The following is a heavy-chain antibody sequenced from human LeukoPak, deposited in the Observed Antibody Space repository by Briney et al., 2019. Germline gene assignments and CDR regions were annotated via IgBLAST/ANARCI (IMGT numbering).Heavy chain of an antibody. D-gene: IGHD3-22*01. CDR1: GFTFSSYG. J-gene: IGHJ4*02. CDR3: AKDYYDKTYDY. CDR2: ISYDGSNK. Sequence: GGSLRLSCAASGFTFSSYGMHWVRQAPGKGLEWVAVISYDGSNKYYADSVRGRFTISRDNSKNTLYLQMNSLRAEDTAVYYCAKDYYDKTYDYWGQGTLVTVSS. V-gene: IGHV3-30*12.